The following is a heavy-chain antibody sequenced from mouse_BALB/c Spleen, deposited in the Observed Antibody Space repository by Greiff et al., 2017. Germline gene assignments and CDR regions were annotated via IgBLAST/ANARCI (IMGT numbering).Heavy chain of an antibody. CDR1: GFTITDSY. CDR3: ARGVRDWYLDV. V-gene: IGHV14-3*02. CDR2: IGPANGNT. J-gene: IGHJ1*01. Sequence: EVQLQQSGAELVKPGASVKLSCTASGFTITDSYMHWVKQRPEQGLEWIGRIGPANGNTKYDPKFQGKATIAADTSSNTAYLQLSSLTSEDTAVYYCARGVRDWYLDVWGAGTPVTVSA.